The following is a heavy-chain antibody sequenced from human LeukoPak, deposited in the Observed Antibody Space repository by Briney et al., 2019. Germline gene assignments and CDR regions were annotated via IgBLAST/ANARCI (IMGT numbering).Heavy chain of an antibody. V-gene: IGHV1-2*02. CDR1: AYTFSGYY. CDR2: TNPNSGGT. D-gene: IGHD1/OR15-1a*01. CDR3: ANLMRTAYYYDLDV. Sequence: ASVKVSCKSAAYTFSGYYMHWVRQAPAQGLEWMGWTNPNSGGTNYAQNFQRRVSMARDTSLSTVYQEVNGLRSDDPAVYYCANLMRTAYYYDLDVWGQGTTVTVYS. J-gene: IGHJ6*02.